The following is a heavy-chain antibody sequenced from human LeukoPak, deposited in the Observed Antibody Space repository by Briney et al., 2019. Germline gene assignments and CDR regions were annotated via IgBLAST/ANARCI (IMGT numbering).Heavy chain of an antibody. Sequence: GGSPRLSCAASGFTFSSYGMHWVRQAPGKGLEWVAVISYDGSNKYYADSVKGRFTISRDNSKNTLYLQMNSLRAEDTAVYYCAKGEQKGYSSGWYAIDYWGQGTLVTVSS. CDR1: GFTFSSYG. CDR3: AKGEQKGYSSGWYAIDY. CDR2: ISYDGSNK. V-gene: IGHV3-30*18. D-gene: IGHD6-19*01. J-gene: IGHJ4*02.